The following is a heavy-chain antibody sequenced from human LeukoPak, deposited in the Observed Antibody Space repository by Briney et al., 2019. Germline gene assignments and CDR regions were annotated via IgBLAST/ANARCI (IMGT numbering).Heavy chain of an antibody. CDR3: AREVIRGGSYYYYYYMDV. V-gene: IGHV3-48*03. D-gene: IGHD1-26*01. CDR2: ISSSGSTI. J-gene: IGHJ6*03. CDR1: GFTFSSYE. Sequence: GGSLRLSCAASGFTFSSYEMNWVRQAPGKGLEWVSYISSSGSTIYYADSVKGRFTISRDNAKNSLYLQMNSLRAEDTAVYYCAREVIRGGSYYYYYYMDVWGKGTTVTVSS.